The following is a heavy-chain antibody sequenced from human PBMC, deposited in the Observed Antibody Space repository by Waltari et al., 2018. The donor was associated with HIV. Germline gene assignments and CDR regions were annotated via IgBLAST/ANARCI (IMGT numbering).Heavy chain of an antibody. V-gene: IGHV3-7*01. D-gene: IGHD3-3*01. CDR3: ARDLKDYDFWSPVDV. J-gene: IGHJ6*02. Sequence: EVELVESGGGLVQPGGSLRLSLAASGFTFSSYLLTWVRQAPGKGLEWLANIKQDGSEKYYADSVKGRFTVSRDNNKKSLYLQMSSLRAEDTAVYYCARDLKDYDFWSPVDVWGQGTTVTVSS. CDR1: GFTFSSYL. CDR2: IKQDGSEK.